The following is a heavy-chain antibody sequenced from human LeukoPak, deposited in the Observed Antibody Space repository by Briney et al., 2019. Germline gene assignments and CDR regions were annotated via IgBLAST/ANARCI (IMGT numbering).Heavy chain of an antibody. CDR1: GGSISSYY. D-gene: IGHD2-15*01. J-gene: IGHJ6*02. CDR3: AGGGYDPHYYYYGMDV. Sequence: ASETLSLPCTVSGGSISSYYWSWIRQPPGKGLEWIGYIYYSGSTNYNPSLKSRVTISVDTSKNQFSLKLSSVTAADTAVYYCAGGGYDPHYYYYGMDVWGQGTTVTVSS. CDR2: IYYSGST. V-gene: IGHV4-59*08.